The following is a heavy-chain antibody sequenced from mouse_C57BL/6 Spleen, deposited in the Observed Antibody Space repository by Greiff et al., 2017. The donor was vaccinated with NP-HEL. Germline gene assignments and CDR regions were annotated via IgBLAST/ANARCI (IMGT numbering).Heavy chain of an antibody. J-gene: IGHJ1*03. Sequence: QVQLKQSGPGLVQPSQSLSITCTVSGFSLTSYGVHWVRQSPGKGLEWLGVIWSGGSTDYNAAFISRLSISKDNSKSQVFFKMNSLQADDTAIYYCARDLLWSGSTRYFDVWGTGTTVTVSS. D-gene: IGHD2-10*01. CDR2: IWSGGST. V-gene: IGHV2-2*01. CDR1: GFSLTSYG. CDR3: ARDLLWSGSTRYFDV.